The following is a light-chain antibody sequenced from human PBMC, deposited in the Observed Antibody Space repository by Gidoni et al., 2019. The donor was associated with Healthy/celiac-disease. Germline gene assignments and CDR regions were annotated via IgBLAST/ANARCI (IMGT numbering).Light chain of an antibody. CDR2: AAS. Sequence: GDRVTITCRASPGISSYLAWYQQKPGKAPKLLIYAASTLQSGVPSRLSGSGSGTEFTLTISSLQPEDFATYYCQQLATFGQGTKVEIK. CDR3: QQLAT. J-gene: IGKJ1*01. V-gene: IGKV1-9*01. CDR1: PGISSY.